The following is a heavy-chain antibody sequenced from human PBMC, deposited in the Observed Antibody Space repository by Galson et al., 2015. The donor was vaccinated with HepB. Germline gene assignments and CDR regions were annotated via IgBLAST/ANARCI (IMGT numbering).Heavy chain of an antibody. CDR2: VYTSGST. CDR3: AIAIFSEWLRGSYYYYMDV. Sequence: QVQLQESGPGLVKPSQTLSLTCTVSGGSISSGSYYWSWIRQPAGKGLEWIGRVYTSGSTNYNPTLKSRVTMSLDTSKNQFSLKLSSVTAADTAVYYCAIAIFSEWLRGSYYYYMDVWGKGTTVTVSS. J-gene: IGHJ6*03. D-gene: IGHD3-3*01. CDR1: GGSISSGSYY. V-gene: IGHV4-61*02.